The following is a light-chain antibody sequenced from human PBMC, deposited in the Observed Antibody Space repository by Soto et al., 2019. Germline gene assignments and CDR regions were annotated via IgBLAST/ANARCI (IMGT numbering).Light chain of an antibody. J-gene: IGKJ2*01. Sequence: DIQLTQSPSFLSASVGDRVTITCRASQGISSYLAWYQQKPGKAPKLLIYAASTLQSGVPSRFSGSGSGTEFTLTISSLQPEDFATDDCQQLNSYPVTFGQGTELEIK. V-gene: IGKV1-9*01. CDR3: QQLNSYPVT. CDR1: QGISSY. CDR2: AAS.